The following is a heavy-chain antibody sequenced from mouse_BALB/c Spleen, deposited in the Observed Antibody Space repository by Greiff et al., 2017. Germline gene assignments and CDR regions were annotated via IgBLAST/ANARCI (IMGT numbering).Heavy chain of an antibody. CDR1: GFNIKDTY. V-gene: IGHV14-3*02. J-gene: IGHJ3*01. CDR3: ARRGYFPY. D-gene: IGHD2-3*01. CDR2: IDPANGNT. Sequence: DVKLVESGAELVKPGASVKLSCTASGFNIKDTYMHWVKQRPEQGLEWIGRIDPANGNTKYDPKFQGKATITADTSSNTAYLQLSSLTSEDTAVYYCARRGYFPYWGQGTLVTVSA.